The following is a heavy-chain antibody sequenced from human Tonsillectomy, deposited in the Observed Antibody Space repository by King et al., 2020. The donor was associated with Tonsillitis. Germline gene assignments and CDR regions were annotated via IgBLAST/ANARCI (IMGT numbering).Heavy chain of an antibody. V-gene: IGHV4-4*07. D-gene: IGHD3-22*01. J-gene: IGHJ4*02. CDR2: IYTSGST. CDR1: GGSISSYY. CDR3: ASDWGEYDGSAHNGGGQFDY. Sequence: MQLQESGPGLVKPSETLSLTCTVSGGSISSYYWSWIRQPAGKGLEWIGRIYTSGSTNYNPSLKSRVTMSVDTSKNQFSLKLSSVTAADTAVYYCASDWGEYDGSAHNGGGQFDYWGQGTLVTVSS.